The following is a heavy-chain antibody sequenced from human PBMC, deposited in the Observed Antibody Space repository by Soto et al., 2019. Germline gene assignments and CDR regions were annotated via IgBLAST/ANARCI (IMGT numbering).Heavy chain of an antibody. CDR3: ARLEYSSSSVPGAFDI. CDR1: GYSFTSYW. J-gene: IGHJ3*02. V-gene: IGHV5-51*01. Sequence: GESLKISCKGSGYSFTSYWIGWVRQMPGKGLEWMGIIYPGDSDTRYSPSFQGQVTISADKSISTAYLQWSSLKASDTAMYYCARLEYSSSSVPGAFDIWGQGTMVTVSS. D-gene: IGHD6-6*01. CDR2: IYPGDSDT.